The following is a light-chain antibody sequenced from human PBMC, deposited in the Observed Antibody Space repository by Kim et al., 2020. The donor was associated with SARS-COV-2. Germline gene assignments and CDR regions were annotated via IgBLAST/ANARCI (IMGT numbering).Light chain of an antibody. Sequence: EIVLTQSPGTLSLSPGERATLSCRASQSVSSSYLAWYQQKPGQAPRLLIHGASSRATGIPDRFSGSGSGTDFTLTISRLEPEDFAVYYCQQYGSSLPFTFGPGTKVDIK. CDR2: GAS. CDR3: QQYGSSLPFT. CDR1: QSVSSSY. J-gene: IGKJ3*01. V-gene: IGKV3-20*01.